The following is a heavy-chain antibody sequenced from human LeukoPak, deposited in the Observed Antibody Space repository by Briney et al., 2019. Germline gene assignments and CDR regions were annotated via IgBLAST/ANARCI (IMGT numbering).Heavy chain of an antibody. CDR1: GFTFSDYY. V-gene: IGHV3-11*01. D-gene: IGHD3-10*01. CDR3: ARNRYGSGSYYYYYYGMHV. J-gene: IGHJ6*02. Sequence: GGSLRLSCAASGFTFSDYYMSWIGQAPGKGLEWVSYISSSGSTIYYADSVKGRFTISRDNAKNSLYLQMNSLRAEDTAVYYSARNRYGSGSYYYYYYGMHVWGQGTTITVSS. CDR2: ISSSGSTI.